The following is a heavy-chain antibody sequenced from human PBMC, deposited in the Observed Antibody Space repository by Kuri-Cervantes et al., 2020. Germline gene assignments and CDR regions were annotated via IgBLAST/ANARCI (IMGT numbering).Heavy chain of an antibody. CDR2: IYYSGST. CDR1: GGSISSSSYY. V-gene: IGHV4-39*07. Sequence: SETLSLTCTVSGGSISSSSYYWGWIRQPPGKGLEWIGSIYYSGSTYYNPSLKSRVTISVDTSKNQFSLKLSSVTAADTAVYYCARLYYYGSSYYFDYWGQGTLVTVSS. J-gene: IGHJ4*02. D-gene: IGHD3-10*01. CDR3: ARLYYYGSSYYFDY.